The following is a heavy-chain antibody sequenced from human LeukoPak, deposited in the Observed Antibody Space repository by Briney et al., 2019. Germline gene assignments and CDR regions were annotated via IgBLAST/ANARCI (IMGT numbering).Heavy chain of an antibody. V-gene: IGHV3-21*01. CDR1: GLTFNMYT. J-gene: IGHJ4*02. Sequence: GGSLRLSSAASGLTFNMYTMNWLRQAPGKGLEWVSSISSSGVYIYYADSVKGRFTISRDNAKNSLYLQMNSLRADDTAVYYCARDRRLQLWSPAGFDYWGQGTLVTASS. D-gene: IGHD5-18*01. CDR3: ARDRRLQLWSPAGFDY. CDR2: ISSSGVYI.